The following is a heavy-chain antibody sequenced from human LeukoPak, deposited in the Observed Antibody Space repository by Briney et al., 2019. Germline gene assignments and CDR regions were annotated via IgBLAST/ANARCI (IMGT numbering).Heavy chain of an antibody. J-gene: IGHJ3*02. Sequence: GGSLRLSCAASGFTFSSYEMNWVRQAPGKGLEWVSYISSSGSTIYYADSVKGRFTISRDNAKNSLYLQMNSLRAEDTAVYYCAKDFLVLLWFGDLQGAFDIWGQGTMVTVSS. CDR2: ISSSGSTI. CDR3: AKDFLVLLWFGDLQGAFDI. V-gene: IGHV3-48*03. CDR1: GFTFSSYE. D-gene: IGHD3-10*01.